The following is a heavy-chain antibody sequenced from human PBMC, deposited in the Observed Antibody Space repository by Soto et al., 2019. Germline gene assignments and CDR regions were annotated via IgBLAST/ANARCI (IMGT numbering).Heavy chain of an antibody. D-gene: IGHD3-22*01. CDR3: ARVRSDSSGYFGSYYYYYGMDV. CDR1: GYTFTSYD. Sequence: ASVKVSCKASGYTFTSYDINWVRQATGQGLEWMGWMNPNSGNTGYAQKFQGRVTMTRNTSISTAYMELSSLRSEDTAVYYCARVRSDSSGYFGSYYYYYGMDVWGHGTTVTVSS. J-gene: IGHJ6*02. V-gene: IGHV1-8*01. CDR2: MNPNSGNT.